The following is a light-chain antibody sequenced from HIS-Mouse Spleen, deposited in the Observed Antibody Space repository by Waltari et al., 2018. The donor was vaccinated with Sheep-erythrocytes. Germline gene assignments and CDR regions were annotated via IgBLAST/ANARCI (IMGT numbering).Light chain of an antibody. CDR2: DVS. Sequence: QSALTQPRSVSGSPGQLVTISSTGTSSDVGGYNSVSWYQQHPGKAPKLMIYDVSKRPSGVPDRFSGSKSGNTASLTISGLQAEDEADYYCCSYAGSYNHVFATGTKVTVL. J-gene: IGLJ1*01. V-gene: IGLV2-11*01. CDR3: CSYAGSYNHV. CDR1: SSDVGGYNS.